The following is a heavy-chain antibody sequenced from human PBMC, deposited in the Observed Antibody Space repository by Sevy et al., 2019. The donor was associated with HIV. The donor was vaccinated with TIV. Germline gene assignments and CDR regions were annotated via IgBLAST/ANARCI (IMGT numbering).Heavy chain of an antibody. Sequence: ASVKVSCKASGYTFTSYGISWVRQAPGQGLEWMGWISAYNGNTNYAQKLQGRVTMTTDTSTSTAYMELRSLRSDDTAVYYCARDGPTVTTAVFSRGRGPPASGAFDIWGQGTMVTVSS. CDR3: ARDGPTVTTAVFSRGRGPPASGAFDI. V-gene: IGHV1-18*01. CDR2: ISAYNGNT. J-gene: IGHJ3*02. CDR1: GYTFTSYG. D-gene: IGHD4-17*01.